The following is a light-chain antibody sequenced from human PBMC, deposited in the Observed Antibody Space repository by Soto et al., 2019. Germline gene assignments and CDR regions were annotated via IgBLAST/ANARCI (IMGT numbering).Light chain of an antibody. Sequence: DIQMTQSPSSLSASVGDRVTITCRASQSISSYLNWYQRKPGKAPKLLIYAASSLQSGVPSRFSGSGSGTDFTLTINSLQPEDFATYYCLQDYRFPWTFGQGTKVDIK. CDR3: LQDYRFPWT. V-gene: IGKV1-39*01. CDR1: QSISSY. J-gene: IGKJ1*01. CDR2: AAS.